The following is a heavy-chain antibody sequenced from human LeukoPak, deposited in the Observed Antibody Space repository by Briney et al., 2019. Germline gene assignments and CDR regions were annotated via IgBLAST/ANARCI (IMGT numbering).Heavy chain of an antibody. D-gene: IGHD6-19*01. CDR3: ARDAGWHFDY. J-gene: IGHJ4*02. CDR2: IWYDGSNK. V-gene: IGHV3-33*01. Sequence: GGSLRLSCAASGFTFSSYGMHWVRQAPGKGLEWVVVIWYDGSNKYYADSVKGRFTISRDNSKNTLYLQMNSLRAEDTAVYHCARDAGWHFDYWGQGTLVTVSS. CDR1: GFTFSSYG.